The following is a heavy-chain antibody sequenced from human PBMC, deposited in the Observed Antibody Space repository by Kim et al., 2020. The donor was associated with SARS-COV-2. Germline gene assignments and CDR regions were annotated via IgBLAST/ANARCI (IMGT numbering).Heavy chain of an antibody. V-gene: IGHV3-43*02. CDR2: ISGDGGST. D-gene: IGHD2-2*01. CDR3: AKAGGKFCSGTTCSSRFAEY. Sequence: GGSLRLSCAASGFTFDDYAMHWVRQAPGKGLEWVSLISGDGGSTYYADSVKGRFTISRDNSKNSLYLQMNSLRAEDSALYYCAKAGGKFCSGTTCSSRFAEYWGQGALVTVSS. CDR1: GFTFDDYA. J-gene: IGHJ4*02.